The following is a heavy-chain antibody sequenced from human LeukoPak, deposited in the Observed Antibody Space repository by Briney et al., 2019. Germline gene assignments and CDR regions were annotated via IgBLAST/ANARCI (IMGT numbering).Heavy chain of an antibody. V-gene: IGHV3-53*01. CDR3: ARDRGAATGTVSLDS. Sequence: PGGSLRLSCAASGFTVSSNYMSWVRQAPGKGLEWVSVIYSGGSTYYADSVKGRFTISRDNAKNSLSLQMNSLRVEDTAVYYCARDRGAATGTVSLDSWGQGTLVTVSS. D-gene: IGHD1-1*01. J-gene: IGHJ4*02. CDR1: GFTVSSNY. CDR2: IYSGGST.